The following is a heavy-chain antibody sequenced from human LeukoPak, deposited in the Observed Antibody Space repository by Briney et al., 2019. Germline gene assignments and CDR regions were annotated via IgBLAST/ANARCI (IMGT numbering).Heavy chain of an antibody. CDR3: ARNPSDSSGYPAL. CDR2: IWYDGSKK. CDR1: GFSFSSYG. D-gene: IGHD3-22*01. Sequence: GGSLRLSCAASGFSFSSYGMHWVRQAPGKGLEWVAVIWYDGSKKYYADSVKGRFIISRDNSKNTLYLQMNSLRAEDTAVYYCARNPSDSSGYPALWGQGTLVTVSS. J-gene: IGHJ4*02. V-gene: IGHV3-33*01.